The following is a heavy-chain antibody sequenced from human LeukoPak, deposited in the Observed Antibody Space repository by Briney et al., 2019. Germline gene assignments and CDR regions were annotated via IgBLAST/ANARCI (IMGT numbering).Heavy chain of an antibody. Sequence: SETLSLTCTVSGGSISSYYWSWIRQPPGKGLEWIGYIYYSGSSNYTPSLKSRVTISVHTSKNQFSLQLSSVTAADTAVYYCARGPKTEIDYWGQGTLVTVSS. CDR1: GGSISSYY. CDR2: IYYSGSS. CDR3: ARGPKTEIDY. J-gene: IGHJ4*02. V-gene: IGHV4-59*01.